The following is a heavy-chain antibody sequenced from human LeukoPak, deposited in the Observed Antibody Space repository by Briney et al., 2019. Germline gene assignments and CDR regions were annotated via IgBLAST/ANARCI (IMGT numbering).Heavy chain of an antibody. Sequence: PSETLSLTCAVYGGSFSGDYLTWIRQPPGKGLEWIGEVNHSGSTNYNPSLKSRVTISVDTSKNQFSLKLNSVTAADTAVYCCATRSSRWRVYDYWGQGTPVTVPS. CDR3: ATRSSRWRVYDY. J-gene: IGHJ4*02. D-gene: IGHD3-16*02. CDR2: VNHSGST. CDR1: GGSFSGDY. V-gene: IGHV4-34*01.